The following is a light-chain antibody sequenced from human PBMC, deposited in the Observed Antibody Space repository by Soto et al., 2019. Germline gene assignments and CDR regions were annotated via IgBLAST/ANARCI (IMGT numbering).Light chain of an antibody. V-gene: IGLV1-44*01. Sequence: QSVLTQPPSASGTPGQRVTISCSGNSSNIGSNSVDWYQQLPGTAPKLLIYTNNQRPSGVPDRFSGSKSGTSASLAISGLQSEDEADYYCAAWDDSLNGVIFGRGTKVTVL. CDR1: SSNIGSNS. J-gene: IGLJ2*01. CDR3: AAWDDSLNGVI. CDR2: TNN.